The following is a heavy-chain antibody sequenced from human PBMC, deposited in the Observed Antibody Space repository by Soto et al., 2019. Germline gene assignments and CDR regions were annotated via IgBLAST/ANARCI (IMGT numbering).Heavy chain of an antibody. CDR3: NTHTTRSYYYYGMDV. CDR2: IKSKTDGGTT. V-gene: IGHV3-15*01. D-gene: IGHD1-1*01. J-gene: IGHJ6*02. CDR1: GFTFSNAW. Sequence: GGSLRLSCAASGFTFSNAWMSWVRQAPGKGLEWVGRIKSKTDGGTTDYAAPVKGRFTISRDDSKNTLYLQMTSVKTEDTAVYYCNTHTTRSYYYYGMDVWGQGTTVTVSS.